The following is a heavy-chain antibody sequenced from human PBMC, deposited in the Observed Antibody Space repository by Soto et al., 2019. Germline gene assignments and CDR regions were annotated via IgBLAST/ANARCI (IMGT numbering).Heavy chain of an antibody. J-gene: IGHJ6*03. V-gene: IGHV4-59*01. CDR2: IYYSGST. CDR3: ARGYYYYMDV. CDR1: GGSISSDY. Sequence: QVQLQESGPGLVKPSETLSLTCTVSGGSISSDYWSWIRQPPGKGLEYIGYIYYSGSTNYNPPLKSRVTISVDTSKNQFSLNLRSVTAADTAVYYCARGYYYYMDVWGKGTTVTVSS.